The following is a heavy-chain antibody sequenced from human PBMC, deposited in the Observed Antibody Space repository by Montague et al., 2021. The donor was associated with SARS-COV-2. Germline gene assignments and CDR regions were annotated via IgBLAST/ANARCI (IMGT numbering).Heavy chain of an antibody. J-gene: IGHJ4*02. Sequence: SETLSLTCTVSGGSISSYYWSWIRQPPGKGLEWIGHIYYSGSTNYNPSLNSRVTISVDTSKNQFSLKLSSVTAADTAVYYCARAPVAHITIFGVVTSFDYWGQGTMVTVSS. CDR2: IYYSGST. V-gene: IGHV4-59*01. CDR3: ARAPVAHITIFGVVTSFDY. D-gene: IGHD3-3*01. CDR1: GGSISSYY.